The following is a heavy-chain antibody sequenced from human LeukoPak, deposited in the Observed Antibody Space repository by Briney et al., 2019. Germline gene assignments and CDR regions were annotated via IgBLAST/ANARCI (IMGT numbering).Heavy chain of an antibody. D-gene: IGHD3-16*01. CDR3: ARLLRERPYHFDY. V-gene: IGHV1-18*01. J-gene: IGHJ4*02. CDR2: ISGYNGNT. Sequence: GASVKVSCKASGYIFTSYGISWVRQASGQGLEWMGWISGYNGNTNYAQKLQGRVTMTTDTSTHTAYMELRSLRSDDTAVYYCARLLRERPYHFDYWGQGSLVTVSS. CDR1: GYIFTSYG.